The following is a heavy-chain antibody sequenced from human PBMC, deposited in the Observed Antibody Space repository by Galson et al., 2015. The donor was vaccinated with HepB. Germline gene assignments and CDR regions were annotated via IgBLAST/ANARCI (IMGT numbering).Heavy chain of an antibody. D-gene: IGHD3-3*01. J-gene: IGHJ6*03. CDR1: GYTFTDYV. CDR3: ARSPLRFLDWLPYYDYYYMDV. CDR2: MNTNTGKP. V-gene: IGHV7-4-1*02. Sequence: SVKVSCKASGYTFTDYVVNWVRQAPGQGLGWMGWMNTNTGKPTYAPGFAGRFVFSLDTSVTTAYLQISSLETDDTAVYYCARSPLRFLDWLPYYDYYYMDVRGEGTTVTVSS.